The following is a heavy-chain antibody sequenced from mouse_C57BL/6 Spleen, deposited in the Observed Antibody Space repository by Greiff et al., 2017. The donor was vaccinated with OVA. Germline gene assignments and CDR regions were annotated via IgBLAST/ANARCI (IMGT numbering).Heavy chain of an antibody. D-gene: IGHD1-1*02. CDR1: GFTFSDYG. Sequence: EVKLVESGGGLVKPGGSLKLSCAASGFTFSDYGMHWVRQAPEQGLEWVAYISSGSSTINYADTVKGRFTISRDNAKNTLFLQMTSLRSEDTAMYYCARRLWSDGAYWGQGTLVTVSA. J-gene: IGHJ3*01. CDR3: ARRLWSDGAY. CDR2: ISSGSSTI. V-gene: IGHV5-17*01.